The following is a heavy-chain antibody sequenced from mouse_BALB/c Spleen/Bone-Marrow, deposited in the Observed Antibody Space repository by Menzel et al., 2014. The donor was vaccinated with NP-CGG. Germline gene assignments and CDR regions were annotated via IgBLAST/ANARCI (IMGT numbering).Heavy chain of an antibody. D-gene: IGHD2-4*01. CDR2: ISGGGSYT. J-gene: IGHJ3*01. V-gene: IGHV5-9-2*01. CDR1: GFTFSSYG. Sequence: EVKLMESGGNLVKSGGSLKLSCAASGFTFSSYGMSWVRQTPGKRLEWVATISGGGSYTFYPDSVKGRFTISRDNAKTNLYLQLSSLRSEDTALYYCARHAYYDQTEVSFVYWGQGTLVTVSA. CDR3: ARHAYYDQTEVSFVY.